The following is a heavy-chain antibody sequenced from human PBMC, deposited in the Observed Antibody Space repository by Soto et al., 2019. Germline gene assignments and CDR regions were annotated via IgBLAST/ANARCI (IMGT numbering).Heavy chain of an antibody. D-gene: IGHD3-3*01. CDR2: INSDGSST. J-gene: IGHJ4*02. V-gene: IGHV3-74*01. CDR3: ARVRLRFLPTEPFDS. Sequence: EVQLVESGGGLVQPGGSLRLSCAASGFTFSSYWMHWVRQAAGKGLVWVSRINSDGSSTSYADSVKGRFTISRDNAKNTLYLQMNSLRAEDTAVYYCARVRLRFLPTEPFDSWGQGTLVTVSS. CDR1: GFTFSSYW.